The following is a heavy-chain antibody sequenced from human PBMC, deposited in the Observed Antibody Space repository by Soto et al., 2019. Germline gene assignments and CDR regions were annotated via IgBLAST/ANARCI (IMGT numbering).Heavy chain of an antibody. D-gene: IGHD6-13*01. J-gene: IGHJ6*02. CDR3: AVTGYSRSPGYYGMDV. CDR2: IYYSGST. V-gene: IGHV4-31*03. Sequence: SETLSLTCTVSGGSISSGGYYWSWIRQHPGKGLEWIGYIYYSGSTYYNPSLKSRVTISVDTSKNQFSLKLSSVTAADTAVYYCAVTGYSRSPGYYGMDVWGQGTTVTVSS. CDR1: GGSISSGGYY.